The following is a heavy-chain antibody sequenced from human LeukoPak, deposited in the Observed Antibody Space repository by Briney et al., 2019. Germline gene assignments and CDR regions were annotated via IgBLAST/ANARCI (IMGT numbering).Heavy chain of an antibody. D-gene: IGHD3-22*01. J-gene: IGHJ1*01. Sequence: GGSLRLSCAASGFTVSSNYMSWVRQAPGKGLEWVSVIYSGGSTYYADSVKGRFTISRDNSKNTLYLQINSLRAEDTAVYYCARQHYYYDSSGPEYFQHWGQGTLVTVSS. CDR1: GFTVSSNY. V-gene: IGHV3-53*01. CDR3: ARQHYYYDSSGPEYFQH. CDR2: IYSGGST.